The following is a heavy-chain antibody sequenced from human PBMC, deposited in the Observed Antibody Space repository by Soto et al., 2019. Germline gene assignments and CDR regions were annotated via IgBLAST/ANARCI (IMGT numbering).Heavy chain of an antibody. D-gene: IGHD2-8*01. Sequence: EVHLLDSGGGLVQPGGSLTLSCVASGFIFDTYAMSWVRQAPGKGLEWVSAISGSGGTTYYADSVKGRLTISRDNSKNILYLQLNCLRVEDTAVYYCAKGRGRFKSGVQKTFDSWGQGTLVTGSS. CDR1: GFIFDTYA. CDR3: AKGRGRFKSGVQKTFDS. J-gene: IGHJ4*02. V-gene: IGHV3-23*01. CDR2: ISGSGGTT.